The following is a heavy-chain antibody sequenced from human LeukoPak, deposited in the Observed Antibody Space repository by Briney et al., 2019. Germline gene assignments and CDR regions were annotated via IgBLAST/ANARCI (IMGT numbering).Heavy chain of an antibody. Sequence: PGGSLRLSCAASGFTFSSYAMHWVRQAPGKGLEWVSYITSAGGTIFYTDSVKGRFIVSRDNAKNSLYLQMNSLRAEDTAVYYCAREDFWSGSVVARGIWGQGTLVTVSS. CDR1: GFTFSSYA. CDR2: ITSAGGTI. J-gene: IGHJ4*02. CDR3: AREDFWSGSVVARGI. V-gene: IGHV3-48*04. D-gene: IGHD3-3*01.